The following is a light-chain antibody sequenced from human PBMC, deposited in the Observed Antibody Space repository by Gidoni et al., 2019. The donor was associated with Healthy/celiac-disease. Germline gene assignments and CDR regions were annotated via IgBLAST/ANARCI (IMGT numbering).Light chain of an antibody. CDR1: KSMSSY. CDR3: QQSYSTPRS. J-gene: IGKJ3*01. Sequence: DLQMTQSPSSLSASVGDRVTITCRASKSMSSYLNWYQQKPGKASKLLIYAASSLRSGVPSRFSGSGSRTDFTLTISSLQPEDFATYYCQQSYSTPRSFGPGTKVDIK. V-gene: IGKV1-39*01. CDR2: AAS.